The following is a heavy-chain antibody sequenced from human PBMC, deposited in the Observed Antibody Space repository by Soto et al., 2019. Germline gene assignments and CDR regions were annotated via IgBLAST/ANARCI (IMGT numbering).Heavy chain of an antibody. CDR1: GFTLSSYA. J-gene: IGHJ4*02. CDR3: ARVRTHLYGGNSYYFDY. D-gene: IGHD2-21*02. V-gene: IGHV3-30-3*01. Sequence: PGGSRRLSCAASGFTLSSYAMHWVRQAPGKGLEGVAVISYDGSKKYYADSVKGRFTISRDNSKNTLYLQMNSLRAEDTAVYYCARVRTHLYGGNSYYFDYWGQGTLVTVSS. CDR2: ISYDGSKK.